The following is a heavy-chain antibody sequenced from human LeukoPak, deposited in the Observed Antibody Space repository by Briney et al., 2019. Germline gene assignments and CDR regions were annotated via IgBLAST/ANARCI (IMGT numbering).Heavy chain of an antibody. CDR2: IKQDGSEK. D-gene: IGHD3-22*01. Sequence: GGSLRLSYAASGFTFSSYWMSWVRQAPGKGLEWVANIKQDGSEKYYVDSVKGRFTISRDNAKNSLYLQMNSLRAEDTAVYYCAREERYYYDSSGYDYWGQGTLVTVSS. CDR1: GFTFSSYW. J-gene: IGHJ4*02. V-gene: IGHV3-7*01. CDR3: AREERYYYDSSGYDY.